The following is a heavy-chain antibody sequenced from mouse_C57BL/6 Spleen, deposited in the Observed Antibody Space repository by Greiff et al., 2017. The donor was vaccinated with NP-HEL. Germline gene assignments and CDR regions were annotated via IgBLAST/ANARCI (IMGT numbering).Heavy chain of an antibody. CDR2: IYPGSGST. V-gene: IGHV1-55*01. Sequence: QVQLQQPGAELVKPGASVKMSCKASGYTFTSYWITWVKQRPGQGLEWIGDIYPGSGSTNYNEKFKSKATLTVDTSSSPSYMQLSSLTSEDSAVYYCARRWDVYYYAMDYWGQGTSVTVSS. CDR1: GYTFTSYW. CDR3: ARRWDVYYYAMDY. J-gene: IGHJ4*01. D-gene: IGHD4-1*01.